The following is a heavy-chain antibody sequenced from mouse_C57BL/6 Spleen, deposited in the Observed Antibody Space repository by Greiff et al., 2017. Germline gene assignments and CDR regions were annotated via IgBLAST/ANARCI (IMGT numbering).Heavy chain of an antibody. CDR3: ARRGRDYDGYYYAMDY. CDR2: INPNNGGT. CDR1: GYTFTDYY. Sequence: VQLQQSGPELVKPGASVKISCKASGYTFTDYYMNWVKQSHGKSLEWIGDINPNNGGTSYNQKFKGKATLTVDKSSSTAYMELRSLTSEDSAVYYCARRGRDYDGYYYAMDYWGQGTSVTVSS. V-gene: IGHV1-26*01. J-gene: IGHJ4*01. D-gene: IGHD2-4*01.